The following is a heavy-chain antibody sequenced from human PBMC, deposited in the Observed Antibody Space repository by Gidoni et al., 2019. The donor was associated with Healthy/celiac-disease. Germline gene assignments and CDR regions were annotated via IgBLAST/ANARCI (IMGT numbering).Heavy chain of an antibody. CDR3: AKDISDYYGSGSYPDYDGMDV. V-gene: IGHV3-43D*04. CDR1: GFTFDDYS. D-gene: IGHD3-10*01. J-gene: IGHJ6*02. Sequence: EMQLVASGGVVVQPGGSLRLSCAASGFTFDDYSIHWVRQAPGKGLEWVSLISWDGGSTYYADSVKGRFTISRDNSKNSLYLQMNSLRAEDTALYYCAKDISDYYGSGSYPDYDGMDVWGQGTTVTVSS. CDR2: ISWDGGST.